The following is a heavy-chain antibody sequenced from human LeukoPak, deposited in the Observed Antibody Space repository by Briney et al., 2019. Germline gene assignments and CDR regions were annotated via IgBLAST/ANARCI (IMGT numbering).Heavy chain of an antibody. Sequence: NPSETLSLTCTVSGGSISSYYWSWIRQPAGKGLEWIGYIYYSGSTNYNPSLKSRVTISVDTSKNQFSLKLSSVTAADTAVYYCARVFSGSSWYGFDYWGQGTLVTVSS. V-gene: IGHV4-59*01. CDR2: IYYSGST. CDR1: GGSISSYY. D-gene: IGHD6-13*01. J-gene: IGHJ4*02. CDR3: ARVFSGSSWYGFDY.